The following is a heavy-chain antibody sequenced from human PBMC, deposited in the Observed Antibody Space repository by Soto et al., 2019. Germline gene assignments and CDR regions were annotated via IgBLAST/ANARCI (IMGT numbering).Heavy chain of an antibody. CDR3: ARYRRDGYNRLDY. CDR2: IKQDGSEK. CDR1: GFTFSSYW. D-gene: IGHD5-12*01. J-gene: IGHJ4*02. V-gene: IGHV3-7*01. Sequence: GGSLRLSCAASGFTFSSYWMSWVRQAPGKGLEWVANIKQDGSEKYYVDSVKGRFTISRDNAKNSLYLQMNSLRAEDTAVYYCARYRRDGYNRLDYWGQGTLVTVSS.